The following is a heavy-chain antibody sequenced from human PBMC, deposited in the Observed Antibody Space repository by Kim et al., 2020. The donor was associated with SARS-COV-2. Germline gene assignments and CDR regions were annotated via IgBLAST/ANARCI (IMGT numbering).Heavy chain of an antibody. J-gene: IGHJ6*02. CDR3: ASSYGSGSYQRKYYYYGMDV. V-gene: IGHV1-2*02. CDR1: GYTFTGYY. CDR2: INPNSGGT. D-gene: IGHD3-10*01. Sequence: ASVKVSCKASGYTFTGYYMHWARQAPGQGLEWMGWINPNSGGTNYAQKFQGRVTMTRDPSISTAYRERSRLRSDDTAVYYCASSYGSGSYQRKYYYYGMDVWGQGTTVTVSS.